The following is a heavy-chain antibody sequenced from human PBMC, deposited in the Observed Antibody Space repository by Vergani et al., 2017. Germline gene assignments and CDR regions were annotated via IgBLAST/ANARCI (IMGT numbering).Heavy chain of an antibody. CDR3: ARDVHEDAFDI. V-gene: IGHV3-7*01. CDR1: GLTFITYW. CDR2: IKQDGSKK. J-gene: IGHJ3*02. Sequence: EGQLVESGEGLAQPGGSLGLSFAASGLTFITYWIPWVRKAPGKGLEWVANIKQDGSKKYYVDSVKGRFTISRENAKNSLYLQMSSLRAEDTAVYYCARDVHEDAFDIWGQGTMVTVSS.